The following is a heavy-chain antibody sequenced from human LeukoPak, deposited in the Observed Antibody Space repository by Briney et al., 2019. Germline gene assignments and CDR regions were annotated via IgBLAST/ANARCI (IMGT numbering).Heavy chain of an antibody. CDR3: ARDLKSSLRFDP. V-gene: IGHV1-69*01. D-gene: IGHD1-26*01. CDR1: GGTFSSYA. CDR2: IIPIFGTA. Sequence: GASVKVSCKASGGTFSSYAISWVRQAPGQGLEWMGGIIPIFGTANYAQKFQGRVTITADESTSTAYMELSSLRSEDTAVYYCARDLKSSLRFDPWGQGTLVTVSS. J-gene: IGHJ5*02.